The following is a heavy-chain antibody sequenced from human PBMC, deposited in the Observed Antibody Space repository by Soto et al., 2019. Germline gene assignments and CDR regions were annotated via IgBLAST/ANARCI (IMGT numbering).Heavy chain of an antibody. J-gene: IGHJ4*02. CDR3: ARGNLYDSSGYREYYFDY. CDR2: IYYSGST. D-gene: IGHD3-22*01. Sequence: QVQLQESGPGLVKPSQTLSLTCTVSGGSISSGGYYWSWIRQHPGKGLEWIGYIYYSGSTYYNPSLKSRVTISVDTSKNQFSLKLSSVTAADTAVYYCARGNLYDSSGYREYYFDYWGQGTLVTVSS. V-gene: IGHV4-31*03. CDR1: GGSISSGGYY.